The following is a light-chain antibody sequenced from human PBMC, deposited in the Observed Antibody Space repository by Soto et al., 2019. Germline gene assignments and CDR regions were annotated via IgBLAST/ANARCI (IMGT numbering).Light chain of an antibody. Sequence: QSALTQPASVSGSPGQSITISCTGTSSDIGGYDYVSWYQQRPGKAPKLMIYEVRYRPSGVSNRFSGSKSGNTASLTISGLQAEDEAVHYCCSYTRTSNHYFFGSGTKVTVL. V-gene: IGLV2-14*01. CDR2: EVR. CDR3: CSYTRTSNHYF. CDR1: SSDIGGYDY. J-gene: IGLJ1*01.